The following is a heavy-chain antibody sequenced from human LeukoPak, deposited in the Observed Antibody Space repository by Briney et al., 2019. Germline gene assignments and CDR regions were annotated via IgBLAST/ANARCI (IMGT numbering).Heavy chain of an antibody. J-gene: IGHJ5*02. CDR1: GGSISSSSYY. Sequence: PSEALSLTCTVSGGSISSSSYYWGWIRQPPGKGLEWIGSIYYSGSTYYNPSLKSRVTISVDTSKNQFSLKLSSVTAADTAVYYCARRGHGNSSSWYRGWARGQDWFDPWGQGTLVTVSS. CDR3: ARRGHGNSSSWYRGWARGQDWFDP. D-gene: IGHD6-13*01. V-gene: IGHV4-39*01. CDR2: IYYSGST.